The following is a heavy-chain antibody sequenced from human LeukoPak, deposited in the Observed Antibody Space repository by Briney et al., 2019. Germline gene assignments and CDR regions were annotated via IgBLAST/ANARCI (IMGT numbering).Heavy chain of an antibody. V-gene: IGHV3-43*02. Sequence: GGSLRLSCAASGFTFDDYVMHWVRQAPGKGLEWVSLISGDGGTTYYADSVKGRFTISRDNSKNSLYLQMHSLRIDDTALYYCATDAAPPAAAGSWWLDPWGQGTLVTVSS. CDR3: ATDAAPPAAAGSWWLDP. D-gene: IGHD6-13*01. CDR2: ISGDGGTT. J-gene: IGHJ5*02. CDR1: GFTFDDYV.